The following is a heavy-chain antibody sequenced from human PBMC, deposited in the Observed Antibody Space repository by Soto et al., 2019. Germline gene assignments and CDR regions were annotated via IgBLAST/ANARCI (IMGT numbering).Heavy chain of an antibody. J-gene: IGHJ1*01. CDR2: INQDGSME. CDR1: GFTFSSYW. Sequence: EVQLVESGGGLVQPGGSLRLSCAASGFTFSSYWISWVRQAPGKGLEWVANINQDGSMEYYVDSVKGRFTISRDNTKNSLFLQMNSLRGEDTAMYYCARVSPLLNTGDWGQGTLVTVSS. D-gene: IGHD7-27*01. CDR3: ARVSPLLNTGD. V-gene: IGHV3-7*05.